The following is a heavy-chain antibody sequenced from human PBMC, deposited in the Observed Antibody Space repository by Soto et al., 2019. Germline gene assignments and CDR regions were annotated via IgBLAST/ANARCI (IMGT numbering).Heavy chain of an antibody. J-gene: IGHJ4*02. CDR3: AGEQRLAFDY. Sequence: GGSLRLSCAASGFTFSSYAMHWVRQAPGKGLEWVAVISYDGSNKYYADSVKGRFTISRDNSKNTLYLQMNRLRAEDTAVYYCAGEQRLAFDYWGQGTLVTVSS. CDR1: GFTFSSYA. V-gene: IGHV3-30-3*01. D-gene: IGHD6-25*01. CDR2: ISYDGSNK.